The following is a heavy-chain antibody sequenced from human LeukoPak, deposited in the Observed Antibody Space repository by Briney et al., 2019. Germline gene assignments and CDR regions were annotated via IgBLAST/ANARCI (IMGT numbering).Heavy chain of an antibody. J-gene: IGHJ4*02. Sequence: SETLSLTCAVSGGSISSSNWWSWVRQPPGKGLEWIGEIYHSGSTNYNPSLKSRVTISVDTSKNQFSLKLSSVTAADTAVYYCARDLGSNSLDYWGQGTLVTVSS. D-gene: IGHD4-11*01. CDR3: ARDLGSNSLDY. CDR2: IYHSGST. V-gene: IGHV4-4*02. CDR1: GGSISSSNW.